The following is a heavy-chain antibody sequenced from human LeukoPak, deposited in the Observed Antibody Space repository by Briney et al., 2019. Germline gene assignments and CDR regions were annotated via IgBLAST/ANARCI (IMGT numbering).Heavy chain of an antibody. V-gene: IGHV3-23*01. CDR2: ISGSGGST. Sequence: GGSLRLSCAASGFTFNNYAMSWVRQAPGKGLEWVSAISGSGGSTYYADPLKGRFTISRDNAKNSLYLQMNSLRAEDTAVYYCARRVVQGRNWLDPWGQGTLVTVSS. D-gene: IGHD2-2*01. CDR3: ARRVVQGRNWLDP. CDR1: GFTFNNYA. J-gene: IGHJ5*02.